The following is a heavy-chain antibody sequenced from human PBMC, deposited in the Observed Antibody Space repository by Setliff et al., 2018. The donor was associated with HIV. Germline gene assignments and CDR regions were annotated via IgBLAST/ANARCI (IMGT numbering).Heavy chain of an antibody. CDR3: AKDHSSGSYYYYGMDV. Sequence: PGGSLRLSCVASGFAFSSYGMHWVRRAPGKGLEWVAVVWYDGSNKYYADSVKGRFTISRDNSNNTLYLQMNSLRAEDTAVYYCAKDHSSGSYYYYGMDVWGQGTTVTVSS. CDR2: VWYDGSNK. V-gene: IGHV3-33*06. D-gene: IGHD6-19*01. CDR1: GFAFSSYG. J-gene: IGHJ6*02.